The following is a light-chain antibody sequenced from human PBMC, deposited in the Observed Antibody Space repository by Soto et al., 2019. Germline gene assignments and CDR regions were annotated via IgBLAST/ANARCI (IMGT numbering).Light chain of an antibody. Sequence: QSALTQPASVSGSPGQSITISCTGTSSDVGGYNYVSWYQQNPGKAPKLMIYEVNNRPSGVSNRFSGSKSGNTASLTVSGLQAEDEADYYCTSHAGNYNFPYVFGTGTKLTVL. V-gene: IGLV2-14*01. CDR1: SSDVGGYNY. CDR3: TSHAGNYNFPYV. CDR2: EVN. J-gene: IGLJ1*01.